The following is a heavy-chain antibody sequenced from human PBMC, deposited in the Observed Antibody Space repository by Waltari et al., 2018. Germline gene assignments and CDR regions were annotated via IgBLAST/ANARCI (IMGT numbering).Heavy chain of an antibody. CDR2: IKQDGSEK. CDR1: GFTFSSYW. CDR3: ARDRVVVVAATNYYYYYMDV. D-gene: IGHD2-15*01. V-gene: IGHV3-7*01. Sequence: EVQLVESGGGLVQPGGSLRLSCAASGFTFSSYWLSWVRQAPGKGLEWVANIKQDGSEKYYVDSVKGRFTISRDNAKNSLYLQMNSLRAEDTAVYYCARDRVVVVAATNYYYYYMDVWGKGTTATVSS. J-gene: IGHJ6*03.